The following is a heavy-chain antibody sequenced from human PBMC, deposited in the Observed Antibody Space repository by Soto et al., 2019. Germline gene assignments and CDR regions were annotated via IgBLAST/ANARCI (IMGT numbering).Heavy chain of an antibody. CDR2: IIPILGIA. CDR1: GGTFSSYT. Sequence: SVKVSCKASGGTFSSYTISWVRQAPGQGLEWMGRIIPILGIANYAQKFQGRVTITADKSTSTAYMELSSLRSEDTAVYYCARDSDILTGYDVGYFDYWGQGTLVTVSS. D-gene: IGHD3-9*01. J-gene: IGHJ4*02. V-gene: IGHV1-69*04. CDR3: ARDSDILTGYDVGYFDY.